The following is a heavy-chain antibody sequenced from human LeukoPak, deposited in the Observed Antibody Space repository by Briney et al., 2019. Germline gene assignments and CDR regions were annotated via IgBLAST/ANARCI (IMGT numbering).Heavy chain of an antibody. CDR1: RFTFSSYG. CDR2: IRYDGSNK. V-gene: IGHV3-30*02. J-gene: IGHJ4*02. CDR3: AKEVAGSLRAAYFDY. Sequence: GGSLRLSCAASRFTFSSYGMHWVRQAPGKGLEWVAFIRYDGSNKYYADSVKGRFTISRDNSKNTLYLQMNSLRAEDTAVYYCAKEVAGSLRAAYFDYWGQGTLVTVSS.